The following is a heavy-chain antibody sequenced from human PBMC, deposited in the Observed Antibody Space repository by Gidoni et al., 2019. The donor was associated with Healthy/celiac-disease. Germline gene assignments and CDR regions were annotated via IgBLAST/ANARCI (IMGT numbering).Heavy chain of an antibody. CDR1: GCPISSSSYY. D-gene: IGHD2-2*01. V-gene: IGHV4-39*01. CDR2: IYYSGST. Sequence: LQLQESAPGLVKPSETLSLTCTVSGCPISSSSYYWGWIRQPPGKGLEWIGSIYYSGSTYYNTSLKSRVTISVDTSKSQFSLKLSSVTAADTAVYYGARRDQLLRFDPWGQGTLVTVSS. CDR3: ARRDQLLRFDP. J-gene: IGHJ5*02.